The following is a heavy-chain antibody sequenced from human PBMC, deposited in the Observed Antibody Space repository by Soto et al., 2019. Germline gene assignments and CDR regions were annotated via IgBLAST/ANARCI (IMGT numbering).Heavy chain of an antibody. CDR2: ISGSGGST. CDR1: GFTFSSYA. D-gene: IGHD4-17*01. V-gene: IGHV3-23*01. Sequence: PGGSLRLSCAASGFTFSSYAMSWVRQAPGKGLEWVSAISGSGGSTYYADAVKGRFTISRDNSKNTLYLQMNSLRAEDTAVYYCAKDPYDYGDYNFDYWGQGTLVTVSS. CDR3: AKDPYDYGDYNFDY. J-gene: IGHJ4*02.